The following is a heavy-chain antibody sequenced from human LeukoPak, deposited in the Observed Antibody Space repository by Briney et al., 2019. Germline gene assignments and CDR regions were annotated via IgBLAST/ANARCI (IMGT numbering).Heavy chain of an antibody. V-gene: IGHV3-7*03. CDR2: IQQDGGAK. CDR1: GFTFSSYW. J-gene: IGHJ3*02. Sequence: PGGSLRLSCAASGFTFSSYWMTWVRQAPGKGLEWVANIQQDGGAKNYVDSVKGRFTISRGNAKNSLYLQMNSLRAEDTALYYCAKDIHYDSSGYYYVGAFDIWGQGTMITVSS. D-gene: IGHD3-22*01. CDR3: AKDIHYDSSGYYYVGAFDI.